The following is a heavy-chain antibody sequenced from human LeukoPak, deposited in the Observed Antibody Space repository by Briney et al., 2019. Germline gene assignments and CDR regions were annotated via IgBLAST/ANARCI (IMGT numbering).Heavy chain of an antibody. Sequence: GGSLRLSCVASGFTFSSYWMHWVRQAPGKGLVWVSRIDIDGSTTNYADSVKGRFTISRDNAKNTLYLQMNSPRAEDTAVYYCARGVSGSYGKFDYWGQGTLVTVSS. CDR1: GFTFSSYW. V-gene: IGHV3-74*01. CDR3: ARGVSGSYGKFDY. D-gene: IGHD1-26*01. J-gene: IGHJ4*02. CDR2: IDIDGSTT.